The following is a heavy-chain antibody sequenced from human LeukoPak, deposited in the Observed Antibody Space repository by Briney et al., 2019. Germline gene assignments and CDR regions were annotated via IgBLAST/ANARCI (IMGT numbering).Heavy chain of an antibody. CDR2: ISSSSSYI. Sequence: GGSLRLSCAASGFTFSSYSMNWVRQAPGKGLEWVSSISSSSSYIYYADSVKGRFTISRDNAKNSLYLQMNSLRAEDTAVYYCAREGYDFWSGYYTGYYFDYWGQGTLVTVSS. J-gene: IGHJ4*02. CDR1: GFTFSSYS. D-gene: IGHD3-3*01. V-gene: IGHV3-21*04. CDR3: AREGYDFWSGYYTGYYFDY.